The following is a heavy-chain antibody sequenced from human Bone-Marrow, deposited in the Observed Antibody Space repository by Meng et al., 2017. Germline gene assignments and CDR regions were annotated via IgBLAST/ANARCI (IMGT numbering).Heavy chain of an antibody. V-gene: IGHV3-15*01. Sequence: GESLKISCAASGFTFSNAWMSWIRQAPGKGLEWVGRIKSKTDGGTTDYAAPVQGRFTISRDNSKNTLYLQMNSLRAEDTAVYYCARDRVEMATIPLDGWGPGTLVTVSS. J-gene: IGHJ4*02. CDR1: GFTFSNAW. CDR2: IKSKTDGGTT. D-gene: IGHD5-24*01. CDR3: ARDRVEMATIPLDG.